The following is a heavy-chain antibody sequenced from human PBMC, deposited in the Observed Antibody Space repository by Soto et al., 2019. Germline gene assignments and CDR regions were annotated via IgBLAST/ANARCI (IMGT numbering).Heavy chain of an antibody. CDR3: AKRNYSSSHSVDY. D-gene: IGHD6-6*01. CDR2: ISGSGDST. Sequence: GSLRLSCAASGFTFSVYAMSWVRQAPGKGLEWVSGISGSGDSTYNADSVKGRFTISRDNSKNTLYLQMNSLRAEDTAVYYCAKRNYSSSHSVDYWGQGTLVTVSS. CDR1: GFTFSVYA. V-gene: IGHV3-23*01. J-gene: IGHJ4*02.